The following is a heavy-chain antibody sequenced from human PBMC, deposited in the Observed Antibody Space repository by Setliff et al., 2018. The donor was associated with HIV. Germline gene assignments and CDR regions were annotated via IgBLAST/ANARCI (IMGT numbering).Heavy chain of an antibody. CDR3: AKFAPGGHSEIASEGISHFDS. J-gene: IGHJ4*02. CDR1: GFTFEDYG. CDR2: INSDGSST. Sequence: GGSLRLSCAASGFTFEDYGMSWVRQAPGKGLEWVSRINSDGSSTHSADSVKGRFTISRDDSRKTLYLQMNSLRVEDTAVYYCAKFAPGGHSEIASEGISHFDSWGQGTLVTVSS. D-gene: IGHD6-13*01. V-gene: IGHV3-23*03.